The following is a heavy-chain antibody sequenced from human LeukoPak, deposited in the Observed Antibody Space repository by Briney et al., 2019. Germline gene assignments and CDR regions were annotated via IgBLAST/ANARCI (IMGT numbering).Heavy chain of an antibody. CDR1: GGTFSSYA. J-gene: IGHJ6*03. CDR2: IIPIFGTA. V-gene: IGHV1-69*06. CDR3: ARGHCSSTSCYYYYMDV. Sequence: SVKVSCKASGGTFSSYAISWVRQAPGQGLEWMGGIIPIFGTANYAQKFQGRVTITAAKSTSTAYVELSSLRSEDTAVYYCARGHCSSTSCYYYYMDVWGKGTTVTVSS. D-gene: IGHD2-2*01.